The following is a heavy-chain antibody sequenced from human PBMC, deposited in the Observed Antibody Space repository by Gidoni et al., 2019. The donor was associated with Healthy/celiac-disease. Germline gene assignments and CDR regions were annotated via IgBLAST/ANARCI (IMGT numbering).Heavy chain of an antibody. CDR2: IYHSGST. V-gene: IGHV4-4*02. Sequence: QVQLQESGPGLVKPSGTLSLTCAVSGGSISSSNWWSWVRQPPGKGLEWIGEIYHSGSTTYNPSLKSRVTISVDKSKNQFSLKLSSVTAADTAVYYCARGVGAAGTYYYYGMDVWGQGTTVTVSS. J-gene: IGHJ6*02. CDR1: GGSISSSNW. D-gene: IGHD6-13*01. CDR3: ARGVGAAGTYYYYGMDV.